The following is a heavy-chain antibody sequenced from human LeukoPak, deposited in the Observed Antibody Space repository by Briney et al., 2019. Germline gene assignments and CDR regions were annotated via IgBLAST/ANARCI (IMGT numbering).Heavy chain of an antibody. Sequence: GGSLRLSCVASGFTFKNYWMSWVRQAPGKGLEWVGNIEADGTEKYYVDSVKGRFTVSRDNARNSLYLQMSSLRVEDTAVYYCARDPAAWDYWGQGTLVTVSS. CDR3: ARDPAAWDY. CDR2: IEADGTEK. D-gene: IGHD6-13*01. CDR1: GFTFKNYW. J-gene: IGHJ4*02. V-gene: IGHV3-7*04.